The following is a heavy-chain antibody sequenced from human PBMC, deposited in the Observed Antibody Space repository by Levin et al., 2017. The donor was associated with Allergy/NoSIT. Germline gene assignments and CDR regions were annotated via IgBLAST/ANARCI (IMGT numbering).Heavy chain of an antibody. V-gene: IGHV4-34*01. CDR1: GGSFSGYY. D-gene: IGHD4-17*01. J-gene: IGHJ6*02. CDR2: INHSGST. CDR3: ARNRSIRYGDYGGYYYGMDV. Sequence: GSLRLSCAVYGGSFSGYYWSWIRQPPGKGLEWIGEINHSGSTNYNPSLKSRVTIPVDTSKNQFSLKLSSVTAADTAVYYCARNRSIRYGDYGGYYYGMDVWGQGTTVTVSS.